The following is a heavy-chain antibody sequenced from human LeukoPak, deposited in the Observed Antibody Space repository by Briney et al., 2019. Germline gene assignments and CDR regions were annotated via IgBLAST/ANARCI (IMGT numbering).Heavy chain of an antibody. CDR3: ARYSEGFDY. CDR2: TSYDGNNH. Sequence: GGSLRLSCAASGFTFSSFAMHWVRQAPGKGLEWVAVTSYDGNNHYYPDSVKGRFTVSRDNSKNTLYLQMNSLRPEDTAVYYCARYSEGFDYWGQGTLVTVSS. CDR1: GFTFSSFA. V-gene: IGHV3-30-3*01. J-gene: IGHJ4*02. D-gene: IGHD2-15*01.